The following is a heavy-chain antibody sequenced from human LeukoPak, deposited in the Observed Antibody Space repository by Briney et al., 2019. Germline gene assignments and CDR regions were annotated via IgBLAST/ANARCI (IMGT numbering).Heavy chain of an antibody. Sequence: SETLSLTCTVSGGSISSYYWSWIRQPPGKGLEWIGYIYYNGSTNYNPSLKSRVTISVDTSKNQFSLKLSSVTAADTAVYYCARRIVVVVAATVVTWLDPWGQGTLVTVSS. CDR2: IYYNGST. CDR3: ARRIVVVVAATVVTWLDP. V-gene: IGHV4-59*12. J-gene: IGHJ5*02. D-gene: IGHD2-15*01. CDR1: GGSISSYY.